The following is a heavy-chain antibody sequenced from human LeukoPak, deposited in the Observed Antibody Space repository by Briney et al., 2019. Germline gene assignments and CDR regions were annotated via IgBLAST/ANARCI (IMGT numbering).Heavy chain of an antibody. CDR2: IYSGGST. J-gene: IGHJ4*02. Sequence: QSGGSLRLSCAASGFTVSSNYMSWVRQAPGKGLEWVSVIYSGGSTYYADSVKGRFTISRDNSKNTLYLQMNSLRAEDTAVYYCAKDRDSGWGVRAGNFDYWGQGTLVTVSS. CDR1: GFTVSSNY. D-gene: IGHD6-19*01. V-gene: IGHV3-53*01. CDR3: AKDRDSGWGVRAGNFDY.